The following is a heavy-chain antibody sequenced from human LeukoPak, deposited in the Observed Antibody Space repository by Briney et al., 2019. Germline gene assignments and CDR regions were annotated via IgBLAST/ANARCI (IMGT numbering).Heavy chain of an antibody. D-gene: IGHD4-17*01. CDR1: GVSVRTSDYY. J-gene: IGHJ2*01. CDR2: IRYSGNT. CDR3: ARRDTTSYSYFDL. Sequence: PSETLSLTCTVSGVSVRTSDYYWSWIRQPPGKGLEWIAYIRYSGNTYYNPSLKSPVTISIDMSKNQFSLKLSSVTAADPAVYYCARRDTTSYSYFDLWGRGTLVTVSS. V-gene: IGHV4-30-4*01.